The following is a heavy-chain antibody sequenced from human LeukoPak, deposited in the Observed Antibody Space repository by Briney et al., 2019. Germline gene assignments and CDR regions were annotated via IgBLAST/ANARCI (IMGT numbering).Heavy chain of an antibody. D-gene: IGHD3-9*01. J-gene: IGHJ6*02. V-gene: IGHV3-13*04. CDR2: ISTAGDT. CDR3: ARDRSDILTAYYYGMDV. CDR1: GFTFSSYD. Sequence: PGGSLRLSWAAAGFTFSSYDMHCVRQATRKGLEWVSAISTAGDTYYPGSVKGRFTISRENAKNSLSLQMTSLRAGEPAVYYCARDRSDILTAYYYGMDVWGQGTTVTVSS.